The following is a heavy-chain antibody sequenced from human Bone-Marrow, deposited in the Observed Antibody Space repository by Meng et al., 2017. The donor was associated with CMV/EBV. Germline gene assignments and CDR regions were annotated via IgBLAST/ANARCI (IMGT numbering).Heavy chain of an antibody. CDR1: GFTFSSYW. CDR2: INSDGSST. V-gene: IGHV3-74*01. CDR3: ARTPIAARRKSVYYYGMDV. J-gene: IGHJ6*02. Sequence: GESLKISCAASGFTFSSYWMHWVRQAPGKGLVWVSRINSDGSSTSYADSVKGRFTFSRDNSKNTLYLQMNSLRAEDTAVYYCARTPIAARRKSVYYYGMDVWGQGTTVTVSS. D-gene: IGHD6-13*01.